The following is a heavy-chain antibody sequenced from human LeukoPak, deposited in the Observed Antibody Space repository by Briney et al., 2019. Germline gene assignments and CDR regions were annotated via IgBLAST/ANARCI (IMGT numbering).Heavy chain of an antibody. J-gene: IGHJ4*02. V-gene: IGHV3-48*02. CDR1: GFPFSTYS. CDR2: SSSSGRAI. Sequence: GGSLRLSCAASGFPFSTYSMHWVRQTPGKGLEWISYSSSSGRAIYYADSVRGRFTMSRDNAKNSLFLQMDSLRDEDTAVYYCARDKGNDYGTYDNWGQGTLVTVSS. CDR3: ARDKGNDYGTYDN. D-gene: IGHD4-17*01.